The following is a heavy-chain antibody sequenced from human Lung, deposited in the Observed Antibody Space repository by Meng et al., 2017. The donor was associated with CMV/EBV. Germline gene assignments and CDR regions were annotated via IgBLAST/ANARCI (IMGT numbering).Heavy chain of an antibody. Sequence: LVVSGGGLCPPGRYLSLSCAASGFTVRNNYMSWVRHPPGKGLEWGSVIHSGGSTFYPDSVKGRFTISRDHSKNTLYLQMKSLRAEDTAVYYCARRSFERRDFDYWGQGTLVTVSS. V-gene: IGHV3-53*01. CDR2: IHSGGST. J-gene: IGHJ4*02. CDR3: ARRSFERRDFDY. CDR1: GFTVRNNY.